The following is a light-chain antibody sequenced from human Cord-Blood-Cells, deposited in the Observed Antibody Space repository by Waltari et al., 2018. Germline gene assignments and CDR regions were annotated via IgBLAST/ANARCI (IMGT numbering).Light chain of an antibody. CDR2: WAS. CDR3: QQYYSTPQT. J-gene: IGKJ1*01. V-gene: IGKV4-1*01. CDR1: QSVLHSSNNKNY. Sequence: DIVMTQSPDSLAVSLGERATINYKSSQSVLHSSNNKNYLAWYQQKPVQPPTLLIYWASTRDSGVPDRFSGSGSGTDFTLTISSLQAEDVAVYYCQQYYSTPQTFGQGTKVEIK.